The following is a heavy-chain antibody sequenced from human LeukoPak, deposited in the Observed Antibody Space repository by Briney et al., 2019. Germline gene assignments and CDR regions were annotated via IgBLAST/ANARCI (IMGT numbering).Heavy chain of an antibody. D-gene: IGHD3-22*01. CDR1: GYTFTSYG. CDR2: ISAYNGNT. J-gene: IGHJ4*02. V-gene: IGHV1-18*01. Sequence: GASVKVSCKASGYTFTSYGISWVRQAPGQGLEWMGWISAYNGNTNYAQKLQGRVTMTTDTSTSTAYMELRSLRSDDTAVYYCARDRSDGSGYYGYYFDYWGQGTLVSVSS. CDR3: ARDRSDGSGYYGYYFDY.